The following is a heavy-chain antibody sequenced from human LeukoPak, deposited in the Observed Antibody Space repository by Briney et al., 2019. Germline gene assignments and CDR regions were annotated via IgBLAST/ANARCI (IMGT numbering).Heavy chain of an antibody. CDR3: ARDLGSYSSWGAFDI. D-gene: IGHD3-16*02. J-gene: IGHJ3*02. Sequence: GGSLRLSCVASGFTFSSYWMSWVRQAPGKGLEWVANIKQDGSEKYYVDSVKGRFTISRDNAKNSLYLQMNSLRAEDTAVYYCARDLGSYSSWGAFDIWGQGTMVTVSS. CDR1: GFTFSSYW. CDR2: IKQDGSEK. V-gene: IGHV3-7*01.